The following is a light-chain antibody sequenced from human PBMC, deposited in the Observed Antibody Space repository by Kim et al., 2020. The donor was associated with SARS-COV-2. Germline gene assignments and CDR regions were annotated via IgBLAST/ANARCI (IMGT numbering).Light chain of an antibody. J-gene: IGLJ2*01. Sequence: GQTGPISCPGSNSSIGNKYVSWYQQLPGTVPKLLIYDNNKRLSGIPDRFSGSKSGTSATLGITRLQTGDEADYYCATWDTSLSALVFGGGTQLTVL. CDR1: NSSIGNKY. V-gene: IGLV1-51*01. CDR3: ATWDTSLSALV. CDR2: DNN.